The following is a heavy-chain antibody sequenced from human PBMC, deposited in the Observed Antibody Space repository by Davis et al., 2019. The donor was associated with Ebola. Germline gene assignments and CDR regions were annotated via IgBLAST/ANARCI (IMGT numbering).Heavy chain of an antibody. CDR3: ARGRLFDY. J-gene: IGHJ4*02. CDR1: GFTVSSNY. V-gene: IGHV3-66*01. CDR2: IYSGGST. Sequence: GESLKISCAASGFTVSSNYMSWVRQAPGKGLEWVSVIYSGGSTYYADSVKGRFTISRDNSKNTLYLQMNSLRAEDTAVYYCARGRLFDYWGQGTLVTVSS.